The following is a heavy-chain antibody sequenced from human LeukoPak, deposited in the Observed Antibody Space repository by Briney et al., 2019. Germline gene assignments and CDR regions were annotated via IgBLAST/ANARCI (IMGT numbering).Heavy chain of an antibody. CDR2: INHSGST. CDR3: ARQVVVGWLQA. J-gene: IGHJ4*02. Sequence: SETLSLTCTVSGYSISSGYYWGWIRQPPGKGLEWIGEINHSGSTNYNPSLKSRVTISVDTSKNQFSLKLSSVTAADTAVYYCARQVVVGWLQAWGQGTLVTVSS. D-gene: IGHD5-24*01. V-gene: IGHV4-38-2*02. CDR1: GYSISSGYY.